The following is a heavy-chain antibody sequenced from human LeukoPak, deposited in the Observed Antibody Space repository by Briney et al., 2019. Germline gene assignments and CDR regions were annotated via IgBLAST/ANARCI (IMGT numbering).Heavy chain of an antibody. CDR2: IIPIFGTA. CDR3: ARLPPSYTIFGVVSDY. J-gene: IGHJ4*02. V-gene: IGHV1-69*01. CDR1: GGTFSSYA. D-gene: IGHD3-3*01. Sequence: ASVKVSCKASGGTFSSYAISWVRQAPGQGLEWMGGIIPIFGTANYAQKFQGRVTIIADESTSTAYMELSSLRSEDTAVYYCARLPPSYTIFGVVSDYWGQGTLVTVSS.